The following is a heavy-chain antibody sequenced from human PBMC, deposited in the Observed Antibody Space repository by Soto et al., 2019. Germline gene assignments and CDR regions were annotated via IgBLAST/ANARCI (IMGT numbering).Heavy chain of an antibody. Sequence: ASLKVSCKASGGTFSSYAISWVRQAPGQGLEWMGGIIPIFGTANYAQKFQGRVTITADKSTSTAYMELSSLRSEDTAVYYCARDSGYSYGPDAFDIWGQGTMVTVSS. J-gene: IGHJ3*02. CDR3: ARDSGYSYGPDAFDI. D-gene: IGHD5-18*01. V-gene: IGHV1-69*06. CDR2: IIPIFGTA. CDR1: GGTFSSYA.